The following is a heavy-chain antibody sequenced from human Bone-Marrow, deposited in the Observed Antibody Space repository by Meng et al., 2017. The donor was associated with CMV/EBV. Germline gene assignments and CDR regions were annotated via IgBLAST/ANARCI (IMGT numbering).Heavy chain of an antibody. CDR3: ARARKTRGIAAAAAVFDY. CDR2: ISAYNGNT. D-gene: IGHD6-13*01. J-gene: IGHJ4*02. CDR1: GYTFTSYG. V-gene: IGHV1-18*01. Sequence: ASVKVSCKASGYTFTSYGISWVRQAPGQGLEWMGWISAYNGNTNYAQKLQGRVTMTIDTSTSTAYMELRSLRSDDTAVYYCARARKTRGIAAAAAVFDYWGQGTLVTVSS.